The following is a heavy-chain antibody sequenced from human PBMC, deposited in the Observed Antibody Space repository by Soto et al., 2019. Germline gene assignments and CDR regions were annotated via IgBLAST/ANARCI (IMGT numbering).Heavy chain of an antibody. V-gene: IGHV1-8*01. Sequence: QVQLVQSGAEVKKPGASVKVSCKASGYTFINYDINWVRQATGQGLEWMGWMNPNSGHTGYAQKFQGRVTMTRNTSVSTGYKELSSPRSEDTAVYFCARGHIAGGGTDYWGQGTLVTVPS. CDR2: MNPNSGHT. CDR3: ARGHIAGGGTDY. D-gene: IGHD1-26*01. J-gene: IGHJ4*02. CDR1: GYTFINYD.